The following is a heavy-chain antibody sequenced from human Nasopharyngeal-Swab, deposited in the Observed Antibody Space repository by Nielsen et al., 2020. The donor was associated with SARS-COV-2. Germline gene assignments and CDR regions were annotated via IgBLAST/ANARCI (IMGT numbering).Heavy chain of an antibody. CDR3: ARPYAPWDYYGMAV. Sequence: GASLKISCKASGYSFTTYWIGWARQMPGKGLEWMGIIYPGASDTRYSPSFQGQVTISADKSITTAYLQWNSLKASDTAMYYCARPYAPWDYYGMAVWGQGTTVTVSS. CDR1: GYSFTTYW. CDR2: IYPGASDT. V-gene: IGHV5-51*01. D-gene: IGHD2-8*01. J-gene: IGHJ6*02.